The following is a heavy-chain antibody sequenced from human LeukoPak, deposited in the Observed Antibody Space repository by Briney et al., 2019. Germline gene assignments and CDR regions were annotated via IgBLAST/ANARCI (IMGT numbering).Heavy chain of an antibody. Sequence: GGSLRLSCEASGFTFSGSAMHWVRQASGKGLEWVGRIRSTTDTAYAASVKGRFTISRDDSKNTAYLQMNSLRAEDTAVYYCAREVSGGPLVWGQGTLVTVSS. CDR1: GFTFSGSA. D-gene: IGHD2-8*02. V-gene: IGHV3-73*01. CDR3: AREVSGGPLV. CDR2: IRSTTDT. J-gene: IGHJ4*02.